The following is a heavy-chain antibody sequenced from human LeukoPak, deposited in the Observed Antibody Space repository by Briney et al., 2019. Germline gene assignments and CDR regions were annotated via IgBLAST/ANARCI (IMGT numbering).Heavy chain of an antibody. CDR3: ARDGIGVGAVYCGGDCFDY. V-gene: IGHV1-18*01. CDR2: ISAYNGNT. J-gene: IGHJ4*02. D-gene: IGHD2-21*01. Sequence: GASVKVSCKASGYTFTGYGISWVRQAPGQGLEWVGWISAYNGNTNYAQKLQGRVTMTTDTSTSTAYMELRSLRSDDTAVYYCARDGIGVGAVYCGGDCFDYWGQGTLVSVSS. CDR1: GYTFTGYG.